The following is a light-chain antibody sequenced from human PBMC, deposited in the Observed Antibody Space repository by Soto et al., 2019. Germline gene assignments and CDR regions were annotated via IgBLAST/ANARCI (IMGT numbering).Light chain of an antibody. J-gene: IGLJ1*01. V-gene: IGLV2-14*01. Sequence: QSVLTQPASVSWSPGQSITITCTGTSSDIYAYNYVSWYQQHPGKAPKVVISGVNIRPSGVSSRFSGSKSGNTASLTISGLQAEDEAEYFCGSYAGSDTFVFGAGTKVTVL. CDR1: SSDIYAYNY. CDR2: GVN. CDR3: GSYAGSDTFV.